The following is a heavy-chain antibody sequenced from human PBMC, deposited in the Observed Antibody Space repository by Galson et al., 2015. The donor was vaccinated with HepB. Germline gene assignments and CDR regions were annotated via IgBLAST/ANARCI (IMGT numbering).Heavy chain of an antibody. CDR1: GFPFSTYH. Sequence: SLRLSCAASGFPFSTYHMTWVRQAPGKGLEWVSFIARESEFTKYADSVEGRFTVSRDNAKSSLYLQMDSLRADDTAVYYCARDKDVKIRAFDIWGQGTMVTVSS. D-gene: IGHD4-17*01. CDR3: ARDKDVKIRAFDI. V-gene: IGHV3-21*01. J-gene: IGHJ3*02. CDR2: IARESEFT.